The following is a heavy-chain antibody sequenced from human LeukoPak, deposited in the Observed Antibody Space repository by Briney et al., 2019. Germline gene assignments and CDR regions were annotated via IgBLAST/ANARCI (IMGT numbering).Heavy chain of an antibody. CDR1: GFTFSSYD. V-gene: IGHV3-23*01. CDR3: ARQSPSQGTDY. J-gene: IGHJ4*02. CDR2: ISGGGT. Sequence: GGSLRLACTASGFTFSSYDMSWVRRAPGKGLERVSAISGGGTYYADSVKGRFTISRDNSKNTLYLQMNSLRVEDTAVYYCARQSPSQGTDYWGQGTLVTVSS.